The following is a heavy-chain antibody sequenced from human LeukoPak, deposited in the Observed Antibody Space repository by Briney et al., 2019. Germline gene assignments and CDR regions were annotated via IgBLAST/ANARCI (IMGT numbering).Heavy chain of an antibody. J-gene: IGHJ4*02. CDR1: GFTFSNHW. V-gene: IGHV3-74*01. CDR2: INSDGSTT. Sequence: GGSLRLSCAASGFTFSNHWMHWVRQAPGKGLVWVSRINSDGSTTSYADSVKGRFTISRDNAKNTLYLQMNSLRVDDTGVYYCARDRDFDYWGQGTLVTVSS. CDR3: ARDRDFDY.